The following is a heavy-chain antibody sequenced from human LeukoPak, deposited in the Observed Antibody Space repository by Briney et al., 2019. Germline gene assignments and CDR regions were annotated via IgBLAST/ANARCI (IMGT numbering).Heavy chain of an antibody. CDR1: GDSISSGGY. CDR2: IHHVGTL. J-gene: IGHJ4*02. Sequence: SETLSLTCTVSGDSISSGGYWSWVRPPPGKGLEWIGCIHHVGTLHYTPSLKSRVTISVDRSNNQFSLKLTSVTAADTAVYYCARGIDEWKVGYWGQGTLVTVSS. CDR3: ARGIDEWKVGY. D-gene: IGHD3-3*01. V-gene: IGHV4-30-2*01.